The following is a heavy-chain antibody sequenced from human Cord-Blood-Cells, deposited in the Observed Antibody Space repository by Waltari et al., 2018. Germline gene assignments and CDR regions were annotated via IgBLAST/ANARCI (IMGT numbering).Heavy chain of an antibody. J-gene: IGHJ4*02. D-gene: IGHD5-18*01. Sequence: QLQLQESGPGLVKPSETLSRTCTVSGGSISSSSYYWGWIRPPPGKGLEWIGIIYYSGSTYYNPSLKSRVTISVDTSKNQFSLKLSSVTAADTAVYYCARLGERGYSYGRDYWGQGTLVTVSS. CDR1: GGSISSSSYY. CDR2: IYYSGST. CDR3: ARLGERGYSYGRDY. V-gene: IGHV4-39*01.